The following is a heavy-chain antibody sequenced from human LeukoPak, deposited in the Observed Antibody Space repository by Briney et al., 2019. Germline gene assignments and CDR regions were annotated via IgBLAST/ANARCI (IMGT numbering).Heavy chain of an antibody. V-gene: IGHV4-4*02. Sequence: SETLSLTCAVSGGSFSSSNWWSWVRQPPGKGLEWIGEIYHSGSTNYNPSLKSRVTISVDKSKNQFSLKLSSVTAADTAVYYCARDRPRIDLYYYYYMDVWGKGTTVNVSS. CDR3: ARDRPRIDLYYYYYMDV. CDR1: GGSFSSSNW. J-gene: IGHJ6*03. D-gene: IGHD2/OR15-2a*01. CDR2: IYHSGST.